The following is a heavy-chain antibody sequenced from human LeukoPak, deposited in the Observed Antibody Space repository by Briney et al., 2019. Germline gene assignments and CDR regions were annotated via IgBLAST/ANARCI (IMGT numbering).Heavy chain of an antibody. CDR1: GFTFSSYA. CDR3: ARALAGYYDSSGSPLDY. Sequence: GGSLRLSCAASGFTFSSYAMHWVRQAPGKGXXXXXXXXYDGSNKYYADSVKGRFTISRDNSKNTLYLQMNSLRAEDTAVYYCARALAGYYDSSGSPLDYWGQGTLVTVSS. D-gene: IGHD3-22*01. V-gene: IGHV3-30-3*01. J-gene: IGHJ4*02. CDR2: XXYDGSNK.